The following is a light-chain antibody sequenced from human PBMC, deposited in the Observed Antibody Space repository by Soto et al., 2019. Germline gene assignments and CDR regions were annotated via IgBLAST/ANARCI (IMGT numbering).Light chain of an antibody. V-gene: IGKV3-15*01. CDR2: GPS. CDR1: QSVRRT. Sequence: EIVMTQSPATLSVSPGERATLSCRARQSVRRTLAWYQQKPGQAPRLIIYGPSTRATGIPARVRGSGSGTEFTLTISSLQSEDSSVYYCQQFNSWPGTVGQGTKVEIK. J-gene: IGKJ1*01. CDR3: QQFNSWPGT.